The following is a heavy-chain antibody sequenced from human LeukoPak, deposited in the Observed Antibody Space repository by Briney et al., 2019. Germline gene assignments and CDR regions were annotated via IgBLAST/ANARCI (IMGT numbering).Heavy chain of an antibody. Sequence: SETLSLTCTVSGGSISSSSYYWGWIRQPPGKGLEWIGSIYYSGSTYYNPSLKSRVTISVDTSKNQFSLKLSSVTAADTAVYCCARHRSLAAAATHWGQGTLVTVSS. J-gene: IGHJ4*02. V-gene: IGHV4-39*01. D-gene: IGHD6-13*01. CDR1: GGSISSSSYY. CDR3: ARHRSLAAAATH. CDR2: IYYSGST.